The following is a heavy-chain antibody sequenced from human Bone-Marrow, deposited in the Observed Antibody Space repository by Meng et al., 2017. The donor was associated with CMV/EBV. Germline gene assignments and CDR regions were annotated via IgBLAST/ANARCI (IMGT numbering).Heavy chain of an antibody. V-gene: IGHV1-18*01. Sequence: LRVRVGAEVKTPGASVKVSCKASGYTFTRYGVSWVRQAPGQGLEWMGWISAYNGNTNYAQKLQGKVTMTTDTSTSTAYMGMRSLRSDDTAVYLCARVTGTTVGSWLDYWGQGTLVTVSS. D-gene: IGHD1-1*01. J-gene: IGHJ4*02. CDR3: ARVTGTTVGSWLDY. CDR1: GYTFTRYG. CDR2: ISAYNGNT.